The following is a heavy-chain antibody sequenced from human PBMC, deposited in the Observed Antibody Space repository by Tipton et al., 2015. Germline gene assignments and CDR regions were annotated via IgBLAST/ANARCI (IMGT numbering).Heavy chain of an antibody. V-gene: IGHV4-34*01. CDR1: GGSFSGYY. D-gene: IGHD3-3*01. J-gene: IGHJ5*02. CDR3: ARATIFGFDP. CDR2: VNYRGST. Sequence: TLSLTCAVYGGSFSGYYWAWIRQPPGKGLEWIGEVNYRGSTNYNSSLKSRVTISVDTSKNQFSLKLTSVTAADTAMYYCARATIFGFDPWGQGTLVTDSS.